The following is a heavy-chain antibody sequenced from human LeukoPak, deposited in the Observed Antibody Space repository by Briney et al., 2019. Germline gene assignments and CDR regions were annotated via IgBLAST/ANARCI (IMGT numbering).Heavy chain of an antibody. CDR1: GFTFSSYS. Sequence: GGSLRLSCAASGFTFSSYSMNWVRQAPGKGLEWVSSISSSSSYIYYADSVKGRFTISRDNSKNTLYLQMNSLRAEDTAVYYCARDLYYYGSGSDNFLYYWGQGTLVTVSS. D-gene: IGHD3-10*01. V-gene: IGHV3-21*04. CDR2: ISSSSSYI. J-gene: IGHJ4*02. CDR3: ARDLYYYGSGSDNFLYY.